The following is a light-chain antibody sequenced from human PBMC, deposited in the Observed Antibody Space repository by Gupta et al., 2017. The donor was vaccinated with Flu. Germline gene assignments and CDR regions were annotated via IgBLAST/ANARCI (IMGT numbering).Light chain of an antibody. Sequence: QAVLTQPSSLSPSPGASASLTCTLRSGINADTYRIYWYQQKPGSPPQYLLRYKSDSDKVQGSGVPSRFSGSKDASANAGILLISGLQSEDEADYYCVIWHNSAWVFGGGTKLTVL. V-gene: IGLV5-45*03. CDR2: YKSDSDK. CDR3: VIWHNSAWV. J-gene: IGLJ3*02. CDR1: SGINADTYR.